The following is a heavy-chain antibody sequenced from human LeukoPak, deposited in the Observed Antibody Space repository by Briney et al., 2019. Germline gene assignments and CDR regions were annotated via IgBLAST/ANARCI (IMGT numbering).Heavy chain of an antibody. V-gene: IGHV4-30-4*01. CDR2: IYYSGST. CDR1: GGSISSGDYY. Sequence: PSQTLSLTCTVSGGSISSGDYYCSWIRQPPGKGLEWIGYIYYSGSTYYNPSLKSRVTISVDTSKNQFSLKLSSVTDADTAVYYCARAGSLYGDYASWFDPWGQGTLVTVSS. CDR3: ARAGSLYGDYASWFDP. J-gene: IGHJ5*02. D-gene: IGHD4-17*01.